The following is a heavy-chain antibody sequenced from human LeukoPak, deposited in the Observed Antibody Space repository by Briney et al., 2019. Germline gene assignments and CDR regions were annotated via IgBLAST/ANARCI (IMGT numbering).Heavy chain of an antibody. J-gene: IGHJ3*02. D-gene: IGHD3-10*01. V-gene: IGHV3-13*01. Sequence: GGSLRLSCAASGFVFNYDMHWVRQSTRKGLEWVAHILVVGDTQYADSVKCRFTISRDNAKRSVFLQMNNLRDGDTSVYYCIRDRLGERTFEIWGQGTMVSVSS. CDR3: IRDRLGERTFEI. CDR1: GFVFNYD. CDR2: ILVVGDT.